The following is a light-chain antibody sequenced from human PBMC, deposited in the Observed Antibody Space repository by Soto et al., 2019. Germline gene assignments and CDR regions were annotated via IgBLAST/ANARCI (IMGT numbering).Light chain of an antibody. V-gene: IGLV3-1*01. CDR2: QDT. CDR1: RLGTKY. Sequence: SSELTQPPSVSVSPGQTASITCSGDRLGTKYACWYQQKPGQSPVLVIYQDTKRPSGIPERFSGSNSGNTATLTISGTQAMDEADYYCQVWGTSTRVFGGGTKLTVL. CDR3: QVWGTSTRV. J-gene: IGLJ3*02.